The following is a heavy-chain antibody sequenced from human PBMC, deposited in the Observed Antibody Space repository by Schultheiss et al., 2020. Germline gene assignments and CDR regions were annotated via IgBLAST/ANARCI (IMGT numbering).Heavy chain of an antibody. CDR1: ELTLRSKA. V-gene: IGHV3-23*01. D-gene: IGHD3-9*01. CDR3: AKDYDVLTGYWSDLGY. CDR2: ITGSGDGT. J-gene: IGHJ4*02. Sequence: GGSLRLSCTTKELTLRSKAMSWIRQAPGKGLEWVSSITGSGDGTFYADSVKGRFTISRDNSKNTLYLQMNSLRAEDTAAYYCAKDYDVLTGYWSDLGYWGQGTRVTVSS.